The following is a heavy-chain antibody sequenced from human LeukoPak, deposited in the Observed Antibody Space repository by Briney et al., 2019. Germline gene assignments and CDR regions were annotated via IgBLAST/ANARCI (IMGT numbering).Heavy chain of an antibody. D-gene: IGHD3-22*01. V-gene: IGHV1-18*01. J-gene: IGHJ1*01. CDR2: ISAYNGNT. CDR3: ARAYYYDSSGQKYFQH. CDR1: GYTFTSYG. Sequence: ASVKVSCKASGYTFTSYGISWVRQAPGQGLEWMGWISAYNGNTNYAQKLQGRVTMTTDTSTSTAYMELRSLRSDDTAVYYCARAYYYDSSGQKYFQHWGQGTLVTVSS.